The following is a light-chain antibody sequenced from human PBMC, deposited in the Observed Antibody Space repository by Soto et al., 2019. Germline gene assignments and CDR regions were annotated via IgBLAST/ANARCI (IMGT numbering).Light chain of an antibody. CDR3: QQYASSPYT. V-gene: IGKV3-20*01. CDR1: QSISSSY. Sequence: EIVLTQSPGPLSLSPGERATLSCRASQSISSSYLAWYQQKPGQAPRLLIYGASRRATGIPDRFSGRESGTDFTLTITTLEPEDSAVYFCQQYASSPYTFGQGTKV. CDR2: GAS. J-gene: IGKJ2*01.